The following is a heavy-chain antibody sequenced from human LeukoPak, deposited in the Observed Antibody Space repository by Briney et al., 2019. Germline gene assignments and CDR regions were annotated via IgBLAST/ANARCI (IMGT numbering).Heavy chain of an antibody. J-gene: IGHJ4*02. D-gene: IGHD1-26*01. V-gene: IGHV3-21*04. Sequence: GGSLRLSCAGSGFTFSSYSMNWVRQAPEKGLEWVSSITSSNNYIYYADSMKGRFTVSRDSSKNTLYLQMNSLRAEDTAVYYCASGGRYSGSYSVVDYWGQGTLVTVSS. CDR2: ITSSNNYI. CDR1: GFTFSSYS. CDR3: ASGGRYSGSYSVVDY.